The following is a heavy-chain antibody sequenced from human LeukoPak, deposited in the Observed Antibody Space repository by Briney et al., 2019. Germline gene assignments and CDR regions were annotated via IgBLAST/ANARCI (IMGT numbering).Heavy chain of an antibody. CDR3: TTVVDP. CDR2: IWYDGSNK. Sequence: GGSLRLSCAASGFTFSSYGMHWVRQAPGKGLEWVAVIWYDGSNKYYADSVKGRFTISRDNSKNTLYLQMNSLKTEDTAVYHCTTVVDPWGQGTLVTVSS. CDR1: GFTFSSYG. J-gene: IGHJ5*02. V-gene: IGHV3-33*01.